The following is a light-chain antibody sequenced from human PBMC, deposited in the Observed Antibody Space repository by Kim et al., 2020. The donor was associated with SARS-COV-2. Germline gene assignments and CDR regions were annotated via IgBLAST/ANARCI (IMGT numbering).Light chain of an antibody. J-gene: IGLJ3*02. Sequence: VSPGQTASITCSGDKLGDKYACWYQQKPGQSPVVVIYQDSKRPSGIPERFSGSNSGNTATLTISGTQAMDEADYYCQAWDSSTWVFGGGTQLTVL. CDR2: QDS. CDR3: QAWDSSTWV. CDR1: KLGDKY. V-gene: IGLV3-1*01.